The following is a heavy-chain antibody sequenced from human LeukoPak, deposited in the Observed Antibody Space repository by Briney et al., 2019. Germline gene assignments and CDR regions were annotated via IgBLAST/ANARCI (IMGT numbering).Heavy chain of an antibody. CDR1: GFTFSSYW. D-gene: IGHD3-16*01. Sequence: GGSLRLSCAVSGFTFSSYWMHWVRQAPGKGLVWVSRINSDGSSTSYADSVKGRFTISRDQSKSTVYLQMTSLRAEDTAVFYCAKGTTDYDASDPLDFWGQGTLVTVSS. J-gene: IGHJ4*02. V-gene: IGHV3-74*01. CDR3: AKGTTDYDASDPLDF. CDR2: INSDGSST.